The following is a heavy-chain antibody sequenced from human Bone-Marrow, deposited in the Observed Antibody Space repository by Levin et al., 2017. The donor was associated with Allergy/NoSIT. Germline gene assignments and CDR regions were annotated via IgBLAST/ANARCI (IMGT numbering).Heavy chain of an antibody. V-gene: IGHV3-23*01. Sequence: GESLKISCEVSGFTFNNYAMTWVRQAPGKGLEWVSAISGTGTSRFYVDSVKGRFTISRDSSKNTLYVQMNSLRAEDTAVYYCSKQATTPTHFDHWGQGTLVTVSS. J-gene: IGHJ4*02. CDR3: SKQATTPTHFDH. CDR2: ISGTGTSR. CDR1: GFTFNNYA. D-gene: IGHD1/OR15-1a*01.